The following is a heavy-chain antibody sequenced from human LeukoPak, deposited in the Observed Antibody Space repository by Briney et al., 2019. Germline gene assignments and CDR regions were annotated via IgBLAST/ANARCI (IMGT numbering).Heavy chain of an antibody. Sequence: GASVKVSCKASGYTFTSYGISWVRQAPGQGLEWMGWISAYNGNTNYAQKLQGRVTMTTDTSTSIAYMELRSLRSDDTAVYYCALGRYSGYDSSSGFDYWGQGTLVTVSS. CDR3: ALGRYSGYDSSSGFDY. V-gene: IGHV1-18*01. J-gene: IGHJ4*02. CDR1: GYTFTSYG. CDR2: ISAYNGNT. D-gene: IGHD5-12*01.